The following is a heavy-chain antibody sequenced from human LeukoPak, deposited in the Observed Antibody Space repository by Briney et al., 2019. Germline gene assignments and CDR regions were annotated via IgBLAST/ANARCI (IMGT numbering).Heavy chain of an antibody. J-gene: IGHJ4*02. CDR1: GFTFSSYA. D-gene: IGHD4-11*01. CDR2: ISGGGGYT. Sequence: GGSLRLSCAASGFTFSSYAMNWVRQAPGKGLEWVSTISGGGGYTYYADSVKGRFTISRDNSKNTLYLQMNSLRAEDTAVYYCAKKRLDYNNYDCPDYWGQGTLVTVSS. V-gene: IGHV3-23*01. CDR3: AKKRLDYNNYDCPDY.